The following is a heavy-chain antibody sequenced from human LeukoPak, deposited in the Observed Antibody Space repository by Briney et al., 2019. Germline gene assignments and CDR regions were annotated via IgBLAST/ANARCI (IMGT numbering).Heavy chain of an antibody. CDR1: GGSISSGGYY. V-gene: IGHV4-31*03. CDR2: IYYSGST. CDR3: AREIIGTDYYDSRGFDY. Sequence: SQTLSLTCTVSGGSISSGGYYWSWIRQHPGKGLEWIGYIYYSGSTYYNPSLKSRVTISVDTSKNQFSLKLSSVTAADTAVYYCAREIIGTDYYDSRGFDYWGQGTLVTVSS. J-gene: IGHJ4*02. D-gene: IGHD3-22*01.